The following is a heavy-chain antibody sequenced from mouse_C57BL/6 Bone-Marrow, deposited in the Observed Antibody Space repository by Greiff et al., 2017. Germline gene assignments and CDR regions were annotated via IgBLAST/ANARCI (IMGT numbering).Heavy chain of an antibody. J-gene: IGHJ4*01. Sequence: QVQLQQSGAELVRPGTSVKVSCKASGYAFTNYLIEWVKQRPGQGLEWIGVINPGSGGTNYNEKFKGKATLTADKSSSTAYMQLSSLTSEDSAVYFCAREGYDGDYYAMDYWGQGTSVTVSS. CDR2: INPGSGGT. CDR3: AREGYDGDYYAMDY. V-gene: IGHV1-54*01. D-gene: IGHD2-2*01. CDR1: GYAFTNYL.